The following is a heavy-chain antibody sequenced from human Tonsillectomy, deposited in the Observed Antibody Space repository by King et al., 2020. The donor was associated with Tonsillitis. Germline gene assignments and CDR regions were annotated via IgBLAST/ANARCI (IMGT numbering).Heavy chain of an antibody. CDR2: VFYSGTT. D-gene: IGHD3-10*01. J-gene: IGHJ3*01. CDR3: ATLRSYSGSFRGFVL. Sequence: LQLQESGPALVKPSETLSLTCTVAGASISFASHYWGWIRQSPGEGLEWLGSVFYSGTTYYNPSLRSRVSISIDTSKNHFSLKLTSVTAADTAVYFCATLRSYSGSFRGFVLWGQGTMVTVSS. CDR1: GASISFASHY. V-gene: IGHV4-39*07.